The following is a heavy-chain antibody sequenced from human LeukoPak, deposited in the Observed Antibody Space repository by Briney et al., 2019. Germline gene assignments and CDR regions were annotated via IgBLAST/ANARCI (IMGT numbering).Heavy chain of an antibody. CDR2: ISSSSSYI. CDR3: ARGHLTGYYLEY. CDR1: GFTFNSYS. V-gene: IGHV3-21*01. Sequence: GGSLRLPCAASGFTFNSYSMNWVRQAPGKGLEWVSSISSSSSYIYYADSVKGRFTISRDNAKNSLYLQMNSLRAEDTAVYYCARGHLTGYYLEYLGQGTLVTVSS. J-gene: IGHJ4*02. D-gene: IGHD3-9*01.